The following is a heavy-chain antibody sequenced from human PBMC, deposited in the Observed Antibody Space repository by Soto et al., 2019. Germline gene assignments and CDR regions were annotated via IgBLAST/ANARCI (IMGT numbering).Heavy chain of an antibody. J-gene: IGHJ3*02. D-gene: IGHD2-15*01. CDR1: GYTFTSYD. CDR3: ARGLQRYCSGGSCYSRSAFDI. Sequence: ASVKVSCKASGYTFTSYDINWVRQATGQGLEWMGWMNPNSGNTGYAQKFQGRVTMTRNTSISTAYMELSSLRSEDTAVYYCARGLQRYCSGGSCYSRSAFDIWGQGTMVTVSS. CDR2: MNPNSGNT. V-gene: IGHV1-8*01.